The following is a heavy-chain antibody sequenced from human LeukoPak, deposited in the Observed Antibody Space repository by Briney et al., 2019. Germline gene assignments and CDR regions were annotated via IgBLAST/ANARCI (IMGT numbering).Heavy chain of an antibody. CDR3: ARGLGLLTPHSPQWYYFDY. D-gene: IGHD1-26*01. CDR1: GFTFSSYA. V-gene: IGHV3-30-3*01. CDR2: ISYDGSNK. Sequence: PGRSLRLSCAASGFTFSSYAMHWVRQAPGKGLEWVAVISYDGSNKYYADSVKGRFTISRDNSKNTLYLQMNSLRAEDTAVYYCARGLGLLTPHSPQWYYFDYWGQGTLVTVSS. J-gene: IGHJ4*02.